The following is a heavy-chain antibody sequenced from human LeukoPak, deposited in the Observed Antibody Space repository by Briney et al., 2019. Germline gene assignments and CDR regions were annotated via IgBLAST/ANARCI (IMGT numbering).Heavy chain of an antibody. CDR3: ACPTTMGRYWFDP. Sequence: SETLSLTCAVYGGSFSGYYWSWIRQPPGKGLEWIGEINHSGSTNYNPFLKSRVTISVDTSKNQFSLKLSSVTAADTAVYYCACPTTMGRYWFDPWGQGTLVTVSS. CDR1: GGSFSGYY. D-gene: IGHD4-23*01. V-gene: IGHV4-34*01. J-gene: IGHJ5*02. CDR2: INHSGST.